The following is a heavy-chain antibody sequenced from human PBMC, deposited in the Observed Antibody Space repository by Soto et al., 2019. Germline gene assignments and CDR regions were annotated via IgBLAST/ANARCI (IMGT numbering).Heavy chain of an antibody. V-gene: IGHV3-73*01. D-gene: IGHD3-16*01. CDR2: IRSKANSYAT. CDR1: GFTFSGSA. J-gene: IGHJ5*02. CDR3: TRPNYVLGGFDT. Sequence: GSLRLSWAACGFTFSGSAMHWVLQASGKGLEWVGLIRSKANSYATAYAASVKGRFTISRDDSKNTAYLQMNSLKTEDTAVYYCTRPNYVLGGFDTWGQGTLVTVSS.